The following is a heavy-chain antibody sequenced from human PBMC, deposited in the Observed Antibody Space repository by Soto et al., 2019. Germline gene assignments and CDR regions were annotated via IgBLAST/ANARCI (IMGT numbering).Heavy chain of an antibody. Sequence: GGSLRLSCAASGFTFSSYGMHWVRQAPGKGLEWVAVISYDGSNKYYADSVKGRFTISRDNSKNTLYLQMNSLRAEDTAVYYCAKSTWEYSSSWFFDYWGQGTLVTVSS. CDR1: GFTFSSYG. CDR2: ISYDGSNK. D-gene: IGHD6-13*01. CDR3: AKSTWEYSSSWFFDY. V-gene: IGHV3-30*18. J-gene: IGHJ4*02.